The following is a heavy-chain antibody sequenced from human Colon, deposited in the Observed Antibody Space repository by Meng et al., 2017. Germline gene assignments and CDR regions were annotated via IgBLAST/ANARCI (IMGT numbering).Heavy chain of an antibody. V-gene: IGHV3-30*04. CDR3: ASERTPLEAAGTELDY. CDR1: GFTFSSYA. Sequence: GESLKISCAASGFTFSSYAMHWVRQAPGKGLEWVAVISYDGSNKYYADSVKGRFTISRDNSKNTLYLQMNSLRAEDTAVYYCASERTPLEAAGTELDYWGQGTLVTVSS. J-gene: IGHJ4*02. CDR2: ISYDGSNK. D-gene: IGHD6-13*01.